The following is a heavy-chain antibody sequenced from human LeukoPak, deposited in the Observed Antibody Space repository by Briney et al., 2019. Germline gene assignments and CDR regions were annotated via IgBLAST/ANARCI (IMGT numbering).Heavy chain of an antibody. CDR2: ISSSSSYI. Sequence: GGSLRLSYVASGFTFSSYNMNWVRQAPGKGLEWVSSISSSSSYIYYADSVKGRFAISRDNAKNSLYLQMNSLRAEDTAAYYCARDFNPGYCSGGGCVYGMDVWGQGTTVTVSS. D-gene: IGHD2-15*01. J-gene: IGHJ6*02. CDR1: GFTFSSYN. CDR3: ARDFNPGYCSGGGCVYGMDV. V-gene: IGHV3-21*01.